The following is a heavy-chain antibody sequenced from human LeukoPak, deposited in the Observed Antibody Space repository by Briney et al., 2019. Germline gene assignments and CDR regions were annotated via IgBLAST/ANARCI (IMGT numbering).Heavy chain of an antibody. CDR3: ARGGPRGYSGYDEKEFDY. J-gene: IGHJ4*02. CDR2: IGTAGDT. V-gene: IGHV3-13*01. CDR1: GFTFSSYD. Sequence: GGSLRLSCAASGFTFSSYDMHWVRQATGKGLEWVSAIGTAGDTYYPGSVKGRFTISRGNAKNSLYLQMNSLRAGDTAVYYCARGGPRGYSGYDEKEFDYWGQGTLVTVFS. D-gene: IGHD5-12*01.